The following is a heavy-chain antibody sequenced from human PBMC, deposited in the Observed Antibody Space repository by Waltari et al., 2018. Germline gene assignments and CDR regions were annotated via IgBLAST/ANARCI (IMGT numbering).Heavy chain of an antibody. Sequence: QVQLVQSGAEVKKPGSSVKVSCKASGGTFSSYAISWLRPAPGQGLEWMGGIIPIFGTANYAQKFQGRVTITADESTSTAYMELSSLRSEDTAVYYCATYYYDSSGYYFDGALFDYWGQGTLVTVSS. CDR2: IIPIFGTA. CDR3: ATYYYDSSGYYFDGALFDY. D-gene: IGHD3-22*01. CDR1: GGTFSSYA. J-gene: IGHJ4*02. V-gene: IGHV1-69*01.